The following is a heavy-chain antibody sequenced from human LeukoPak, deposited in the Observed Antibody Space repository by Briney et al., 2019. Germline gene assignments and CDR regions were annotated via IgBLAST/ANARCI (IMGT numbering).Heavy chain of an antibody. CDR2: MNPNSGNT. V-gene: IGHV1-8*01. CDR3: ARGRRSSSWVRDIDY. J-gene: IGHJ4*02. CDR1: GYTFTSYD. Sequence: ASVKVSCKASGYTFTSYDINWVRQATGQGLEWMGWMNPNSGNTGYAQKFQGRVTMTRNTSMSTAYMELSSLRSEDTAVYYCARGRRSSSWVRDIDYWGQGTLVTVSS. D-gene: IGHD6-13*01.